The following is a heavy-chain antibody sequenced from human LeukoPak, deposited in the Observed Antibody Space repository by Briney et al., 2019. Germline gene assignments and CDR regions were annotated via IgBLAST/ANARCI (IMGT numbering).Heavy chain of an antibody. V-gene: IGHV4-34*01. J-gene: IGHJ4*02. Sequence: SETLSLTCAVYGGTLSGYYWSWIRQPPGKGLEWIGEIKESEKTNYNPSLKSRVTISIDPSKNQFSLKLSSVTAADTAVYYCAREGLRNVHNPLGYWGQGTLVTVSS. CDR2: IKESEKT. D-gene: IGHD5-24*01. CDR1: GGTLSGYY. CDR3: AREGLRNVHNPLGY.